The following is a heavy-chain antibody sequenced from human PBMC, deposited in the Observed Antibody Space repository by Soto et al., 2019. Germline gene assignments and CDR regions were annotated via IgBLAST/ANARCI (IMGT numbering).Heavy chain of an antibody. Sequence: QVQLQESGPGLVKPSETLSLTCTVSGGSISSYYWSWIRQPPGKGLEWIGYIYYSGGTDYNPSLKSRVTISVDTSKNQFSLKLSSVTAADTAVYYCARRGNWGSDGFDYWGQGTLVTVSS. J-gene: IGHJ4*02. D-gene: IGHD7-27*01. CDR3: ARRGNWGSDGFDY. CDR2: IYYSGGT. CDR1: GGSISSYY. V-gene: IGHV4-59*08.